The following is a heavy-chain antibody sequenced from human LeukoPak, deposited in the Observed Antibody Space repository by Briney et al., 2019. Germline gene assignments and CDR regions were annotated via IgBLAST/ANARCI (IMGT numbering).Heavy chain of an antibody. CDR2: IYYSGST. D-gene: IGHD3-10*01. J-gene: IGHJ3*02. V-gene: IGHV4-39*07. CDR3: ARGYYYGSGSGAFDI. CDR1: GGSISSGSYY. Sequence: PSETLSLTCTVSGGSISSGSYYWSWIRQPAGKGLEWIGSIYYSGSTSYNPSLKSRVTISVDTSKNQFSLKLSSVTAADTAVYYCARGYYYGSGSGAFDIWGQGTMVTVSS.